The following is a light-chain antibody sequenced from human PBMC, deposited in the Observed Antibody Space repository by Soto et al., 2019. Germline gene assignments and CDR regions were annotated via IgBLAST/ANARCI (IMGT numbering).Light chain of an antibody. Sequence: IVLTQSPGTLSLSPWERATLSCRASQSVSSNLAWYQQKPGQAPRLFIYGASTRATAIPPRFSGSGSGTEFTLTISSLQSEDFAVYYCQQYDNWPITFGQGTRLEIK. J-gene: IGKJ5*01. V-gene: IGKV3-15*01. CDR1: QSVSSN. CDR2: GAS. CDR3: QQYDNWPIT.